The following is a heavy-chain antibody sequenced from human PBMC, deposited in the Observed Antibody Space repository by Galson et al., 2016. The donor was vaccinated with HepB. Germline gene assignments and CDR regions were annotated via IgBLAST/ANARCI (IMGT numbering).Heavy chain of an antibody. D-gene: IGHD5-18*01. CDR1: GFTFSSYG. CDR3: SKDTDIHARSSGMDV. Sequence: SLRLSCAASGFTFSSYGMHWVRQAPGKGLEWVAVIWYDGSNKFSADSVKGRFTISRDNSKNTLYLHMNSLRAEDTAIYFCSKDTDIHARSSGMDVWGQGTTVTVSS. CDR2: IWYDGSNK. V-gene: IGHV3-33*06. J-gene: IGHJ6*02.